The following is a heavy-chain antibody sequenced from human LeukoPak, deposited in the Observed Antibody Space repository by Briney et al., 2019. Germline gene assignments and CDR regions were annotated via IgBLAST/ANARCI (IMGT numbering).Heavy chain of an antibody. D-gene: IGHD1-7*01. CDR1: GFTFSNYA. CDR3: AKDRRGNWNYVGAFDM. CDR2: ISESGGTT. V-gene: IGHV3-23*01. J-gene: IGHJ3*02. Sequence: GGSLRLSCAASGFTFSNYAMSWVRQAPGEGLEWFSAISESGGTTYYADSVKGRFTISRDNSKNTLYLQMNSLRAGDTAIYFCAKDRRGNWNYVGAFDMWGHGTMVTVSS.